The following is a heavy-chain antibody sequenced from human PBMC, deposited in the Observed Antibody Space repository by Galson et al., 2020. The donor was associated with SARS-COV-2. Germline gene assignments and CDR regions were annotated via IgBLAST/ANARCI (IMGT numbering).Heavy chain of an antibody. J-gene: IGHJ6*03. Sequence: GGSLRLSCAASGFTFSSYAMSWVRQAPGKGLEWVSAISGSGGSTYYADSVKGRFTISRDNSKNTLYLQMNSLRAEDTAVYYCANSAYCGGGCPRGYMDVWGKGTTVTISS. D-gene: IGHD2-21*01. V-gene: IGHV3-23*01. CDR2: ISGSGGST. CDR3: ANSAYCGGGCPRGYMDV. CDR1: GFTFSSYA.